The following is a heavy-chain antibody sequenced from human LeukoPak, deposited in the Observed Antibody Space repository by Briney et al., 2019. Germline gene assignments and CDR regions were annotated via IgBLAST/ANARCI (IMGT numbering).Heavy chain of an antibody. D-gene: IGHD3-22*01. CDR3: ARDRPYDSSGQDY. CDR2: ISAYNGNT. J-gene: IGHJ4*02. V-gene: IGHV1-18*04. CDR1: GYTFTGYY. Sequence: ASVKASCKASGYTFTGYYMHWVRQAPGQGLEWMGWISAYNGNTNYAQKLQGRVTMTTDTSTSTAYMELRGLRSDDTAVYYCARDRPYDSSGQDYWGQGTLVTVSS.